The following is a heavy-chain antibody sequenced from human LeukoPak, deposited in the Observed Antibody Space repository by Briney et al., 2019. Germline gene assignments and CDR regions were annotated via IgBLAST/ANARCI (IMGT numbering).Heavy chain of an antibody. CDR3: AKNYHDSSGPFSWAFDI. D-gene: IGHD3-22*01. CDR2: TLSGGTTT. Sequence: GGSLRLSCAASGFTFRIYAMTWVRQAPGKGPEWVSGTLSGGTTTYYADSVKGRFTISRDNWKNTLYLQMNSLRVEDTAVYYCAKNYHDSSGPFSWAFDIWGQGTMVTV. J-gene: IGHJ3*02. CDR1: GFTFRIYA. V-gene: IGHV3-23*01.